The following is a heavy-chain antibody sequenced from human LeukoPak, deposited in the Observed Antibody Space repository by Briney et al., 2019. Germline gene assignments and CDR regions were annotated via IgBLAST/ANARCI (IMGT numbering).Heavy chain of an antibody. Sequence: PGGSLRLSCAASGFTFSSYAMHWVRQAPGKGLEWVAVISYDGSNKYYADSVKGRFTISRDNSKNTLYLQMNSLRAEDTAVYYCAKDYTRSGYYYGHYYYGMDVWGQGTTVTVSS. V-gene: IGHV3-30-3*01. CDR2: ISYDGSNK. CDR3: AKDYTRSGYYYGHYYYGMDV. D-gene: IGHD3-22*01. CDR1: GFTFSSYA. J-gene: IGHJ6*02.